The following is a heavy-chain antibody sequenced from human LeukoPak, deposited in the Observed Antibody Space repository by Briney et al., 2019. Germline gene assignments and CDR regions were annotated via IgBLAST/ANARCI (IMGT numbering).Heavy chain of an antibody. D-gene: IGHD3-22*01. CDR1: GYTFTSYY. CDR2: INPSGGST. CDR3: ARGYDSSGYYNTLFDY. J-gene: IGHJ4*02. V-gene: IGHV1-46*01. Sequence: GASVRVSFTASGYTFTSYYMHWVRQAPGQGLEWMGIINPSGGSTSYSQKFQGRVTMTRDTSTSTVYMELSSLRSEDTAVYYCARGYDSSGYYNTLFDYWGQGTLVTVSS.